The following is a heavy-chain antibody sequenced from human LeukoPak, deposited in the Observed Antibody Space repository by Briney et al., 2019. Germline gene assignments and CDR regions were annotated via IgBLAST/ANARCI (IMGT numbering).Heavy chain of an antibody. V-gene: IGHV3-11*01. CDR1: GFTFSDYN. CDR2: IRGSGSTI. J-gene: IGHJ4*02. Sequence: GGSLRLSCAASGFTFSDYNMSWIRRAPGKGLEWVSYIRGSGSTIYYADSVKGRFTISRDNAKNSLYLQMNSLRAEDTAVYYCASRAYSGSYYFDYWGQGTLVTVSS. CDR3: ASRAYSGSYYFDY. D-gene: IGHD1-26*01.